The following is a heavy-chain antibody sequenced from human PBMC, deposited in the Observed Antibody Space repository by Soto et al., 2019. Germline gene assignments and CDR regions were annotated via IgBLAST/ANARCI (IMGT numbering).Heavy chain of an antibody. CDR3: AKDFVYDSSGYFPYFDY. CDR2: ISGSGGST. J-gene: IGHJ4*02. Sequence: EVQLLESGGGLVQPGGSLRLSCAASGFTFSSYAMSWVRQAPGKGLEWVSAISGSGGSTYYADSVKGRFTISRDNSKNTLYLQMTSLRAEDTVVYYCAKDFVYDSSGYFPYFDYWGQGTLVTVSS. CDR1: GFTFSSYA. V-gene: IGHV3-23*01. D-gene: IGHD3-22*01.